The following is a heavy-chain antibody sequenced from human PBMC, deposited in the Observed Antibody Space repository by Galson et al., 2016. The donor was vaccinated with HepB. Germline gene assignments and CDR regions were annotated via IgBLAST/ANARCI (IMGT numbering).Heavy chain of an antibody. V-gene: IGHV3-33*01. Sequence: SLRLSCAASGFTFSSYGMHWVRQAPGKGLEWVAVIWYDGSNKYYADSVKGRFTIFRDNSKNTLYLQMNSLRAEDTAVYYCARDGGGSSGYYLDYWGQGTLVPVTS. CDR3: ARDGGGSSGYYLDY. CDR1: GFTFSSYG. CDR2: IWYDGSNK. J-gene: IGHJ4*02. D-gene: IGHD3-22*01.